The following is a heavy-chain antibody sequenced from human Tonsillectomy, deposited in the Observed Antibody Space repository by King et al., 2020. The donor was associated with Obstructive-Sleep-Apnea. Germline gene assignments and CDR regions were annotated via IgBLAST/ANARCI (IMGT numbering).Heavy chain of an antibody. D-gene: IGHD6-13*01. CDR3: ARRGGYSSPLY. CDR1: GGSFSGYY. J-gene: IGHJ4*02. V-gene: IGHV4-34*01. CDR2: INHSGST. Sequence: VQLQQWGAGLLKPSETLSLTCGVYGGSFSGYYWSWIRQPPGKGLEWLGEINHSGSTNYNPSLKSRVTMSVDTSKNHFSLKLSSVTAADTAVYYCARRGGYSSPLYWGQGTLVTVSS.